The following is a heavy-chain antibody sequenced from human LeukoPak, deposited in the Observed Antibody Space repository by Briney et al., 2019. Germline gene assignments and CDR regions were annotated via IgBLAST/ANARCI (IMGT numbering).Heavy chain of an antibody. CDR3: AKSLYYDSSGYAAFDY. J-gene: IGHJ4*02. D-gene: IGHD3-22*01. CDR1: GFTFSNYW. Sequence: PGGSLRLSCAASGFTFSNYWMHWVRQAPGKGLVWVSRINSDGSITSYADSVKGRFTISRDNSKNTLYLQMNSLRAEDTAVYYCAKSLYYDSSGYAAFDYWGQGTLVTVSS. CDR2: INSDGSIT. V-gene: IGHV3-74*01.